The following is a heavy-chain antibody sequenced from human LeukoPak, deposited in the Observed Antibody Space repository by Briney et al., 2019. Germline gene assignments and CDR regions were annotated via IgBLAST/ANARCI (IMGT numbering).Heavy chain of an antibody. CDR2: IYYSGST. CDR3: ARGATMVRGVVPAYNWFDP. V-gene: IGHV4-59*01. J-gene: IGHJ5*02. CDR1: GGSISSYY. Sequence: SETLSLTCTVSGGSISSYYWSWIRRPPGKGLEWIGYIYYSGSTNYNPSLKSRVTISVDTSKNQFFLKLSSVTAADTAVYYCARGATMVRGVVPAYNWFDPWGQGTLVTVSS. D-gene: IGHD3-10*01.